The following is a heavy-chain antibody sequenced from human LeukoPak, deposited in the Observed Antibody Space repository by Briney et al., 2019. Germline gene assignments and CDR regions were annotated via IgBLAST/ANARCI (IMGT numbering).Heavy chain of an antibody. V-gene: IGHV1-46*01. CDR2: IYPRDGST. CDR3: ARDKEGFDY. CDR1: GYTFTSNY. J-gene: IGHJ4*02. Sequence: ASVKVSCKASGYTFTSNYIHWVRQAPGQGLEWMGMIYPRDGSTSYAQKFQGRVTVTRDTSTSTVHMELSGLRSEDTAVYYCARDKEGFDYWGQGTLVTVSS.